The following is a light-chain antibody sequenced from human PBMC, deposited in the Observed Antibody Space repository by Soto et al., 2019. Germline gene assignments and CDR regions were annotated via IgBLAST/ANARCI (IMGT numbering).Light chain of an antibody. CDR3: AAWDDSLNGWV. J-gene: IGLJ3*02. Sequence: QAVVTQPPSASGTPGQRVTISCSGSGSNIGSTSVNWFQHLPGTAPKLLIYSHNQRPSGVPDRFSGSQSGTSASLAISGLQSEDEADYYCAAWDDSLNGWVFGGGTKLTVL. V-gene: IGLV1-44*01. CDR1: GSNIGSTS. CDR2: SHN.